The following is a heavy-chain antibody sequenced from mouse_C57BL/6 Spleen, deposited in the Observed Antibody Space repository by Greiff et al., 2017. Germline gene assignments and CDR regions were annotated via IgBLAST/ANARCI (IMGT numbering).Heavy chain of an antibody. CDR1: GYTFTSYW. CDR2: IYPGSGST. J-gene: IGHJ4*01. Sequence: QVQLQQPGAELVKPGASVKMSCKASGYTFTSYWITWVKQRPGQGLEWIGDIYPGSGSTNYNEKFKSKAKLTVATSSSTAYMQLSSLTSEDSAVYYCERGEHAMDYWGQGTSVTVSS. V-gene: IGHV1-55*01. CDR3: ERGEHAMDY.